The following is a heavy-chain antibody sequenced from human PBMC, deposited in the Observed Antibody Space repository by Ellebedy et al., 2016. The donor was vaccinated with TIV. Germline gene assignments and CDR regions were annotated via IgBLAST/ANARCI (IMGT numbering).Heavy chain of an antibody. CDR3: ARGGASSSRYWRN. D-gene: IGHD6-13*01. V-gene: IGHV3-7*01. Sequence: GESLKIPCAAFGFAFDTDWMTWVRQVPGKGLEWVANINQDVSDKSYVDSVEGRFTISRDNAKYSLFLQMDSLGAEDTAVYYCARGGASSSRYWRNWGQGALVTVSS. CDR2: INQDVSDK. J-gene: IGHJ4*02. CDR1: GFAFDTDW.